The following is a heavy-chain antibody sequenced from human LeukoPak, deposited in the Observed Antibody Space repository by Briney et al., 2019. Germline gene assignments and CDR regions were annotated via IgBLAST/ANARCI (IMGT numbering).Heavy chain of an antibody. D-gene: IGHD6-6*01. CDR2: INPNSGAT. CDR1: GYTFNGYY. V-gene: IGHV1-2*02. CDR3: ARDGASSSSFYFGY. J-gene: IGHJ4*02. Sequence: ASVKVSCKASGYTFNGYYMFWLRQTPGQGLEWMGWINPNSGATYYAQKFQGRVTMTRDTSISTTYMELSSLRSDDTAVYYCARDGASSSSFYFGYWGQGTLVTVSS.